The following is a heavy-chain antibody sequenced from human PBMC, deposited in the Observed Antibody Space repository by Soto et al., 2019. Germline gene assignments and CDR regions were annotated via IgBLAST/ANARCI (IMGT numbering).Heavy chain of an antibody. CDR1: GDTSTSYY. V-gene: IGHV4-59*01. J-gene: IGHJ6*02. CDR2: IYYSGTT. Sequence: SETLSLTCSVSGDTSTSYYWGWIRQAPGKGLEWIGYIYYSGTTTHNPSLKSRVTISVDTSKNQFSLKLSSVTAADTAVYYCARGDGSVTAGYYYYGMDVWGQGSLVTVSS. CDR3: ARGDGSVTAGYYYYGMDV. D-gene: IGHD1-26*01.